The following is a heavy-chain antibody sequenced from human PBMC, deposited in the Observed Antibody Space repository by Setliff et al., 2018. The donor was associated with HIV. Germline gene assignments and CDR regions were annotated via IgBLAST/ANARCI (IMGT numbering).Heavy chain of an antibody. CDR2: ISATGTI. CDR1: GFTFSDYY. J-gene: IGHJ4*02. CDR3: ARLWSYDYVWGSYRPVDY. D-gene: IGHD3-16*02. Sequence: GGSLRLSCAASGFTFSDYYMSWIRQTPGKGLEWISYISATGTIKYADSVRGRFTISRDNAKNTLYLQMNSLRAEDTGVYYCARLWSYDYVWGSYRPVDYWGRGTLVTVSS. V-gene: IGHV3-11*04.